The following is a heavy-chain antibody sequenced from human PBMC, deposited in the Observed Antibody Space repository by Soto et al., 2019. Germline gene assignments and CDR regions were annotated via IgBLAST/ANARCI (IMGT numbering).Heavy chain of an antibody. V-gene: IGHV4-59*01. J-gene: IGHJ4*02. Sequence: QVQLQESGPGLVKPSETLSLTCSVSGGSISSYYWSWIRQPPGKGLEWIGYIYHSGSTNYNPSLKRRVTIAEDTPKNQVSRNLNAVTAADTAVYYWGRAQCSSSPGWHYWGPGTLVTVSS. D-gene: IGHD6-6*01. CDR2: IYHSGST. CDR3: GRAQCSSSPGWHY. CDR1: GGSISSYY.